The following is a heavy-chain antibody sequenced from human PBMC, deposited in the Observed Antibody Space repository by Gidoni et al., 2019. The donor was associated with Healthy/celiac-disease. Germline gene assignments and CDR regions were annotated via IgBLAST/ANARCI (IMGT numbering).Heavy chain of an antibody. CDR2: ISSSSSTI. Sequence: SGFTFSSYSMNWVRQAPGKGLEWVSYISSSSSTIYYADSVKGRFTISRDNAKNSLYLQMNSLIAEDTAVYYCARDAAKYYYDSSGYYNIHWFDPWGQGTLVTVSS. D-gene: IGHD3-22*01. V-gene: IGHV3-48*01. CDR3: ARDAAKYYYDSSGYYNIHWFDP. CDR1: GFTFSSYS. J-gene: IGHJ5*02.